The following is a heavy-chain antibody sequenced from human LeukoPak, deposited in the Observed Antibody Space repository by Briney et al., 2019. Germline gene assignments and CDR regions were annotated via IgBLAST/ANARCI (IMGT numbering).Heavy chain of an antibody. CDR3: ATTTVHDAFDI. D-gene: IGHD4-17*01. V-gene: IGHV4-39*01. CDR1: GASISSNSYY. J-gene: IGHJ3*02. Sequence: SETLSLTCAVSGASISSNSYYWVWIRQSPGKELKRIGSVYSSGTTYYNPSLTSRVSISVDTSKNQFSLKLRSVTAADTAVYYCATTTVHDAFDIWGQGTMVTVSS. CDR2: VYSSGTT.